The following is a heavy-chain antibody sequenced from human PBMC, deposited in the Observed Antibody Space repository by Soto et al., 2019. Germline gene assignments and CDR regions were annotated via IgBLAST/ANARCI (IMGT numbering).Heavy chain of an antibody. CDR2: IYGGGST. CDR3: ARSHVKYYYGMDV. CDR1: GFTVSTNY. J-gene: IGHJ6*02. V-gene: IGHV3-53*01. Sequence: GGSLRLSCTVSGFTVSTNYMSWVRQAPGKGLEWVSVIYGGGSTYYADSVKGRFTTSRDNSKNTLYLQMNSLRAEDTAVYYCARSHVKYYYGMDVWGQGTTVTVSS.